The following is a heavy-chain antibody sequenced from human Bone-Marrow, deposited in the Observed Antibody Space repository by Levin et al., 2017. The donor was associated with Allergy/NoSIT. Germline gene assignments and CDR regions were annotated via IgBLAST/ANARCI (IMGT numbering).Heavy chain of an antibody. V-gene: IGHV3-53*01. J-gene: IGHJ6*03. D-gene: IGHD2-15*01. CDR1: GFTVSSNY. CDR3: ARVNHCSGGSCYSGGTNDYYYYYMDG. CDR2: IYSGGST. Sequence: GESLKISCAASGFTVSSNYMSWVRQAPGKGLEWVSVIYSGGSTYYADSVKGRFTISRDNSKNTLYLQMNSLRAEDTAVYYCARVNHCSGGSCYSGGTNDYYYYYMDGWGKGTTVTVSS.